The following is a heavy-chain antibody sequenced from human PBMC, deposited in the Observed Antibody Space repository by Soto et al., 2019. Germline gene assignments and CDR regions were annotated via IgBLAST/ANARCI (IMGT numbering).Heavy chain of an antibody. V-gene: IGHV3-48*01. J-gene: IGHJ4*02. D-gene: IGHD2-15*01. CDR3: AREVWGGYCSGGSCYDDY. CDR1: GFTFSSYS. CDR2: ISSSSSTI. Sequence: EVQLVESGGGLVQPGGSLRLSCAASGFTFSSYSMNWVRQAPGKGLEWVSYISSSSSTIYYADSVKGRFTISRDNAKNSLDLEMNSLRAEDTAVYYCAREVWGGYCSGGSCYDDYWGQGTLVTVSS.